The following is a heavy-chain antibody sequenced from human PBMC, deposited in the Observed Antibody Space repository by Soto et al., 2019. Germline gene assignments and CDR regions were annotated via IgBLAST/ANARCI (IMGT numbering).Heavy chain of an antibody. V-gene: IGHV4-34*01. D-gene: IGHD6-13*01. CDR3: ARRYSSSWYRFYFDY. Sequence: QVQLQQWGAGLLKPSETLSLTCAVYGGSFSGYYWSWIRQPPGKGLEWIGEINHSGSTNYNPSLKSRVTISVDTSKNQFSLKLSSVTAADTAVYYCARRYSSSWYRFYFDYWGQGTLVTVSS. CDR1: GGSFSGYY. J-gene: IGHJ4*02. CDR2: INHSGST.